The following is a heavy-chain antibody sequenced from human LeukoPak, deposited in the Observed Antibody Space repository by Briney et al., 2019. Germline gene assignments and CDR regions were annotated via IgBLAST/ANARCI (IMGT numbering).Heavy chain of an antibody. CDR3: ARLTPSAGFYFDY. CDR2: IYYSGST. Sequence: SETLSLTCTVSGGSIGSSNYYWGWIRQPPGKGLECIGSIYYSGSTLNNPSLKSRVTISVDTSKNQFSLKLSSGTAADSAVYYCARLTPSAGFYFDYWGQGTLVTVSS. J-gene: IGHJ4*02. D-gene: IGHD6-13*01. CDR1: GGSIGSSNYY. V-gene: IGHV4-39*01.